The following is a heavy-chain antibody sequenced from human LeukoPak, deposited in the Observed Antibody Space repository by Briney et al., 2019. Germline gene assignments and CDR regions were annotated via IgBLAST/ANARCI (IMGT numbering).Heavy chain of an antibody. D-gene: IGHD5-12*01. CDR1: GYTFTGYY. J-gene: IGHJ4*02. CDR3: ARDLLGYSGYDSPY. V-gene: IGHV1-2*06. CDR2: INPNSGGT. Sequence: ASVRVSCKASGYTFTGYYMHWVRQAPGQGLEWMGRINPNSGGTNYAQKFQGRVTMTRDTSISTAYLDLSRLRSDDTAVYYCARDLLGYSGYDSPYWGQGTLVTVSS.